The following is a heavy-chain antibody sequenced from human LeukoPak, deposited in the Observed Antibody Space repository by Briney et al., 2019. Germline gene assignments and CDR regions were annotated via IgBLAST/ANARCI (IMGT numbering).Heavy chain of an antibody. CDR2: TYYRSKWYN. CDR3: ARDRYSSSWRYRATGFDY. Sequence: SQTLSLTCAISGDSVSSNSAAWNWIRQSPSSGLEWLGRTYYRSKWYNDYAVSVKSRITINPDTSKNQFSLQLNSVTPEDTAVYYCARDRYSSSWRYRATGFDYWGQGTLVTVSS. J-gene: IGHJ4*02. V-gene: IGHV6-1*01. CDR1: GDSVSSNSAA. D-gene: IGHD6-13*01.